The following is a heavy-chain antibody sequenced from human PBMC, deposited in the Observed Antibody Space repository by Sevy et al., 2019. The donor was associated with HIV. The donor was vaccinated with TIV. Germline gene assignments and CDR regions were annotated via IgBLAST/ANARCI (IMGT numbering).Heavy chain of an antibody. Sequence: GGSLRLSCAASGFALSNYYAMHWVRQAPGKGLEWVALISYDGSDKYYADSVKGRFTISTDNFKNTLYLQMNSLTTEDTALYYCARPRANYVDHYFFYAMDVWGQGTTVTVSS. V-gene: IGHV3-30-3*01. CDR2: ISYDGSDK. CDR1: GFALSNYYA. J-gene: IGHJ6*02. D-gene: IGHD4-17*01. CDR3: ARPRANYVDHYFFYAMDV.